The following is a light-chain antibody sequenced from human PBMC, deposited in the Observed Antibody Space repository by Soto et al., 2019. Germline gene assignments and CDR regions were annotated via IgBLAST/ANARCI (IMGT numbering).Light chain of an antibody. CDR1: QSVNSN. V-gene: IGKV3-15*01. CDR3: QQRSNWPLT. Sequence: EILRTESPATLSVSPRERATFSCKAIQSVNSNLSWYQKNPGQAPRLLIYGASTRATGIPARFSGSGYGTDFTLTISILQPEDFEVYYCQQRSNWPLTFGGGTKVDI. CDR2: GAS. J-gene: IGKJ4*01.